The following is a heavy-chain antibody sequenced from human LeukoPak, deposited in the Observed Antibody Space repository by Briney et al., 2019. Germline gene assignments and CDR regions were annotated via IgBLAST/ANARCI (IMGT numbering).Heavy chain of an antibody. V-gene: IGHV3-48*01. D-gene: IGHD6-19*01. J-gene: IGHJ4*02. Sequence: GGSLRLSCAASVFIFSTDRMNWVRQAPWKGLEWVSYISSSSSTIYYADSVKGRFTISRDNAKNSLYLQMNSLRAEDTAVYYCARDEIAVAAPMGFDYWGQGTLVTVSS. CDR3: ARDEIAVAAPMGFDY. CDR2: ISSSSSTI. CDR1: VFIFSTDR.